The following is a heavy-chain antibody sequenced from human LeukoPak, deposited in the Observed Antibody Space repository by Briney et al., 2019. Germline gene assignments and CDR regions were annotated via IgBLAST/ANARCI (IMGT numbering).Heavy chain of an antibody. CDR2: ISGSGDNT. D-gene: IGHD6-6*01. CDR3: ASEYGSSSGRAFDI. J-gene: IGHJ3*02. CDR1: EFTFSSYS. Sequence: GGSQRLSCAASEFTFSSYSMNWVRQAPGKGLEWVSVISGSGDNTFYADSVKGRFTISRDNSKNTLFLQMNSLRAEDTAVYYCASEYGSSSGRAFDIWGQGTMVTVSS. V-gene: IGHV3-23*01.